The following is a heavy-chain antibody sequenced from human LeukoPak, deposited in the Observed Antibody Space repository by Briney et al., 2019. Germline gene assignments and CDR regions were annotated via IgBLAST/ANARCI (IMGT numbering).Heavy chain of an antibody. CDR2: INHSGST. J-gene: IGHJ3*02. V-gene: IGHV4-34*01. D-gene: IGHD2-2*01. Sequence: SETLSLTCAVYGGSFSGYYWSWIRQPPGKGLEWIGEINHSGSTNYNPSLKSRVTISVDTSKNQFSLKLSSVTAADTAVYYCARDRKGCSSTSCYDRGDAFDIWGQGTIVTVSS. CDR1: GGSFSGYY. CDR3: ARDRKGCSSTSCYDRGDAFDI.